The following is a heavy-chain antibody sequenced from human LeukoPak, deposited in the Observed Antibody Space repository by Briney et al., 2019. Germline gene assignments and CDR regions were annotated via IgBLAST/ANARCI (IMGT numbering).Heavy chain of an antibody. Sequence: GASLRLSCAASGFTFSSYAMRWVRQAPGKGLEWVSAISGSGGSTYYAVSVKARFTISRDNSKNPLYLPMNRLRADDTAVYYCAKDRRTVLLWFGSLDPWGQGTLVTVSS. CDR1: GFTFSSYA. D-gene: IGHD3-10*01. V-gene: IGHV3-23*01. J-gene: IGHJ5*02. CDR3: AKDRRTVLLWFGSLDP. CDR2: ISGSGGST.